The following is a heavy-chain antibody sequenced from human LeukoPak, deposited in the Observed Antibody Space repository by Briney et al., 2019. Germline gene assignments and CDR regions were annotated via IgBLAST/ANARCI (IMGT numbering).Heavy chain of an antibody. CDR3: ARVLRRAYYYDSSGPHPDY. D-gene: IGHD3-22*01. V-gene: IGHV1-8*01. CDR1: GYTFTSYD. Sequence: VASVKVSCKASGYTFTSYDINWVRQATGQGLEWMGWMNPNSGNTGYAQKFQGRVTMTRNTSISTAYMELSSLRSEDTAVYYCARVLRRAYYYDSSGPHPDYWGQGTLVTVSS. J-gene: IGHJ4*02. CDR2: MNPNSGNT.